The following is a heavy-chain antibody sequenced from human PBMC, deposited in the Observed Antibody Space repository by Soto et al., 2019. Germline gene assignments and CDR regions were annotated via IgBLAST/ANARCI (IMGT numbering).Heavy chain of an antibody. CDR1: GDTFTNYD. J-gene: IGHJ6*02. CDR2: MNPNSGNT. CDR3: ARARHGMDV. Sequence: GASVKLSCKASGDTFTNYDSKWVRQATGQGLEWMGWMNPNSGNTGYAQKFQGRVTMTRNTSISTAYMELSSLRSDDTAVYYCARARHGMDVWGQGTTVTVSS. V-gene: IGHV1-8*01.